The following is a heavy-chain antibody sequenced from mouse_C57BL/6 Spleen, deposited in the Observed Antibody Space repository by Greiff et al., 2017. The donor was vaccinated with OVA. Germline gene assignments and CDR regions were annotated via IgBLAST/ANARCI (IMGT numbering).Heavy chain of an antibody. V-gene: IGHV1-52*01. CDR1: GYTFTSYW. D-gene: IGHD2-4*01. Sequence: QVQLQQPGAELVRPGSSVKLSCKASGYTFTSYWMHWVKQRPIQGLDWIGNIDPSDSETHYNQKFKDKATLTVDKSSSTAYMQRSSLTSEDSAVYYCARADYDYDGYYFDYWGQGTTLTVSS. J-gene: IGHJ2*01. CDR2: IDPSDSET. CDR3: ARADYDYDGYYFDY.